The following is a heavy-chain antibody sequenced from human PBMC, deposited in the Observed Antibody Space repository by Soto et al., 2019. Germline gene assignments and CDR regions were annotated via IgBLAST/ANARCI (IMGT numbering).Heavy chain of an antibody. V-gene: IGHV3-30*18. CDR1: GFTLSNIG. CDR3: AKERGGERYAAYFDL. CDR2: ISAGGNTK. J-gene: IGHJ4*02. Sequence: QVQLVESGGGVVQPGTSLRLACAASGFTLSNIGMQWVRQAPGKGLEWVAVISAGGNTKYYADYVKGRFTISSDNSKNTLFMQMNSLRTEDTAVYYCAKERGGERYAAYFDLWGQGTLVTVSA. D-gene: IGHD1-1*01.